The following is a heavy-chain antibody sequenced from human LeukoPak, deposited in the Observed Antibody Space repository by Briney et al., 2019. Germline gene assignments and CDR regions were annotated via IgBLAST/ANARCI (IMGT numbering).Heavy chain of an antibody. CDR2: ISSSGSTI. D-gene: IGHD2-2*01. CDR3: ARVMSHYCSSTSCLYFDY. V-gene: IGHV3-48*03. Sequence: GGSLRLSCAASGFTFSNFATSWVRQAPGKGLEWVSYISSSGSTIYYADSVKGRFTISRDNAKNSLYLQMNSLRAEDTAVYYCARVMSHYCSSTSCLYFDYWGQGTLVTVSS. CDR1: GFTFSNFA. J-gene: IGHJ4*02.